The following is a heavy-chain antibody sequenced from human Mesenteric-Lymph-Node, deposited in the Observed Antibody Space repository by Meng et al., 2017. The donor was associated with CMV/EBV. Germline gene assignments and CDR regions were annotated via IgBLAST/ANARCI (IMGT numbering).Heavy chain of an antibody. D-gene: IGHD4-17*01. CDR2: IIPNLDIA. J-gene: IGHJ4*02. Sequence: CKDSGDSLSSYAFSWVRHAPGQGLEWMGRIIPNLDIANYVQKFQGRVTFTAAKSTSTVYMELSSLRSEDTATYYCARDVSVPGAMFDFWGQGTLVTVSS. CDR1: GDSLSSYA. V-gene: IGHV1-69*04. CDR3: ARDVSVPGAMFDF.